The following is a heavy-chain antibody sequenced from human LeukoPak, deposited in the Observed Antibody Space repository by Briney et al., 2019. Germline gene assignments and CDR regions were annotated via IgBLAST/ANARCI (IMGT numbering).Heavy chain of an antibody. J-gene: IGHJ6*02. D-gene: IGHD2-15*01. CDR1: GXTFSSYG. V-gene: IGHV3-30*18. Sequence: GGSLRLSCAASGXTFSSYGVHWVRQAPGKGLEWVAVISYDGSNKYYADSVKGRLTISTDNSKNTVYLQMNSLRAEDTALYFCANYIQRPPGMDVWGQGTMVTVSS. CDR3: ANYIQRPPGMDV. CDR2: ISYDGSNK.